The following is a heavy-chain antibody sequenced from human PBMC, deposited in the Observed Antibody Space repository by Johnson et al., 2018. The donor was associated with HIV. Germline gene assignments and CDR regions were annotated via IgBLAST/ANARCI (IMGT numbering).Heavy chain of an antibody. CDR1: GFTFSSYW. D-gene: IGHD6-19*01. CDR3: ARGKKQWLDEDAFDI. CDR2: INSDGSST. V-gene: IGHV3-74*02. Sequence: VQLVESGGGLVQPGGSLRLSCAASGFTFSSYWMHWVRQAPVKGLVWVSRINSDGSSTSYADSVKGRFTISRDNAKNTLYLQMNSLRAEDTAVYYCARGKKQWLDEDAFDIWGQGTMVTVSS. J-gene: IGHJ3*02.